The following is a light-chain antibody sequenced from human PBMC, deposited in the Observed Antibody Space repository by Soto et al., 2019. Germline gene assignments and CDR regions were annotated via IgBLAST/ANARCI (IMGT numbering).Light chain of an antibody. CDR3: QHDCSSSWT. Sequence: EVVETQSPGILSLSAGARATRSCRPSQIVSNNYLSWYQQQKPRQAPRLLIYHATRRAPGVPDRFSGSGSGTDFTLAISRLEPADFVVYYCQHDCSSSWTFGPGTKVEI. CDR1: QIVSNNY. CDR2: HAT. J-gene: IGKJ1*01. V-gene: IGKV3-20*01.